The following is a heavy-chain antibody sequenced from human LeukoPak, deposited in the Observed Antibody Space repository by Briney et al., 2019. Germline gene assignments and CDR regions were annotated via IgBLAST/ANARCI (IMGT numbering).Heavy chain of an antibody. V-gene: IGHV4-59*12. CDR1: GGSISSYY. J-gene: IGHJ6*03. D-gene: IGHD3-10*01. Sequence: SETLSLTCTVSGGSISSYYRSWIRQPPGKGLEGIGYIYYSWSTNYNPSLKSRVTISVDTSKNQFLLERGSVTAGDPAVYYLGRYGSGSYYNVLYYYYYMDVWGKGTTVTVSS. CDR3: GRYGSGSYYNVLYYYYYMDV. CDR2: IYYSWST.